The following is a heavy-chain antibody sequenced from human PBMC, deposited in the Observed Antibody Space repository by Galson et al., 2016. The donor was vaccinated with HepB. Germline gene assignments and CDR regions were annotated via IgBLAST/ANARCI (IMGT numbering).Heavy chain of an antibody. CDR2: IRSTGTTT. D-gene: IGHD2-21*01. Sequence: SLRLSCAASGFSLSSYSMNWVRQAPGKGLEWVSYIRSTGTTTHYADSVKGRFTISRDVAENSVYLQMNSLREKDTAVYYCARDPHSLDFWGQGTLVTVSS. CDR3: ARDPHSLDF. CDR1: GFSLSSYS. V-gene: IGHV3-48*02. J-gene: IGHJ4*02.